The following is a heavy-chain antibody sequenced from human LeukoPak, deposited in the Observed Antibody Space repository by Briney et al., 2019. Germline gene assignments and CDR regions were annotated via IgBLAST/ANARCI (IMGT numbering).Heavy chain of an antibody. CDR1: GFTFSSYA. CDR2: ISGSGGST. V-gene: IGHV3-23*01. Sequence: PGGSLRLSCAASGFTFSSYAMSWVRQAPGKGLEWVSAISGSGGSTYYADSVKGRFTISRDNSKNTLYLQMNSLRAEDTAVYYCAKPAHCSSTSCSPGVYYFDYWGQGTLVTVSS. J-gene: IGHJ4*02. CDR3: AKPAHCSSTSCSPGVYYFDY. D-gene: IGHD2-2*01.